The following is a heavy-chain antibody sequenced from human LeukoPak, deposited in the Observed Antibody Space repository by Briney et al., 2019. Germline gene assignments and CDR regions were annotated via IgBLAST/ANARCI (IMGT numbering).Heavy chain of an antibody. CDR2: IYCSGST. Sequence: SETLSLTCTVSGGSISSSSYYWGWIRQPPGKGLEWIGSIYCSGSTYYNPSLKSRVTISVDTSKNRFSLKLSSVTAADTAVYYCARHLAGYGSGLVDYWGQGTLVTVSS. CDR3: ARHLAGYGSGLVDY. CDR1: GGSISSSSYY. D-gene: IGHD6-19*01. J-gene: IGHJ4*02. V-gene: IGHV4-39*01.